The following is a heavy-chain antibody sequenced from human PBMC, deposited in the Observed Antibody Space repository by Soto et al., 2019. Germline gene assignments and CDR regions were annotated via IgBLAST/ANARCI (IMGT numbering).Heavy chain of an antibody. CDR2: INTNNGDT. Sequence: ASVKVSCKASGYTFNGYHIHWVRQAPGQGLEWMGWINTNNGDTLYAQNFQGWVTMTRDTSINTAYLEMGRLKFDDTAVYYCARWVGASNWFDPWGQGTLVTVS. V-gene: IGHV1-2*04. CDR3: ARWVGASNWFDP. CDR1: GYTFNGYH. D-gene: IGHD1-26*01. J-gene: IGHJ5*02.